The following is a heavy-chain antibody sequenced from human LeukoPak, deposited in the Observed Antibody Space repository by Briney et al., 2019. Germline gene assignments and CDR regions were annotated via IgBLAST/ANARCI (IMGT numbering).Heavy chain of an antibody. J-gene: IGHJ4*02. Sequence: SETLSLTCGVSGGSIDITNYWSWVRQAPGKGLEWIGEISHDGTTNYRPSLRRRVAMSFDRANNQFSLSLTSVTAADTAVYYCTRENRPFCPFAFWGQGVLVTVSS. CDR3: TRENRPFCPFAF. D-gene: IGHD2/OR15-2a*01. V-gene: IGHV4-4*02. CDR1: GGSIDITNY. CDR2: ISHDGTT.